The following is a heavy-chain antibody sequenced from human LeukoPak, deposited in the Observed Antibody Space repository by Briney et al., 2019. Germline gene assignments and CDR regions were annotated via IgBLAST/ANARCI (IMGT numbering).Heavy chain of an antibody. D-gene: IGHD6-13*01. V-gene: IGHV3-30*18. Sequence: GGSLRLSCAASGLSFSSYGMHWVRQAPGKGLEWVAVISYDGSNKYNADSVKGRLTISRDNSKNTVYLQMNSLRAEDTAVYYCAKVRYSSSYYYGMDVWGQGTTVTVSS. CDR2: ISYDGSNK. CDR1: GLSFSSYG. CDR3: AKVRYSSSYYYGMDV. J-gene: IGHJ6*02.